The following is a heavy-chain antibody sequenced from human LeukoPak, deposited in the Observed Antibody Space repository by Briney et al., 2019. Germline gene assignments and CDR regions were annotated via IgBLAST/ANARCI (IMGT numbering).Heavy chain of an antibody. D-gene: IGHD6-13*01. V-gene: IGHV4-39*01. CDR1: GGSISSSSYY. CDR2: IYYSGST. J-gene: IGHJ4*02. CDR3: ARRSGIAAAGIDY. Sequence: SETLSLTCTVSGGSISSSSYYWGWIRQPPGTGLEWIGSIYYSGSTYYNPSLKSRVTISVDTSKNQFSLKLSSVTAADTAVYYCARRSGIAAAGIDYWGQGTLVTVSS.